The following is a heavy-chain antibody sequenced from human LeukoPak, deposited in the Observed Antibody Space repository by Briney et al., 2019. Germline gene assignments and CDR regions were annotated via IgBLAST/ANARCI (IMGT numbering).Heavy chain of an antibody. V-gene: IGHV1-24*01. Sequence: ASVKVSCKVSGYTLTELSMHWVRQAPGKGLEGMGGFDPEDGETIYAQKFQGRVTITEDTSTDTAYMEMSSLRSEDTAVYYCATDGIAAAGTAPLFWGQGTLVTVSS. CDR2: FDPEDGET. J-gene: IGHJ4*02. CDR1: GYTLTELS. D-gene: IGHD6-13*01. CDR3: ATDGIAAAGTAPLF.